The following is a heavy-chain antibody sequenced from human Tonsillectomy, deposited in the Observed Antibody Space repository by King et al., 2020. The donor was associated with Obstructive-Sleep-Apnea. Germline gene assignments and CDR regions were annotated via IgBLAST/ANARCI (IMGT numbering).Heavy chain of an antibody. J-gene: IGHJ5*02. CDR1: TLTFNNYA. CDR3: GRDEAWKAFWNWLDP. Sequence: VQLVESGGGVVQPGGSLRLSCVASTLTFNNYALHWVRQAPGRGLEWVSAISYDENTKYYSDSVKGRFTISRDNSKNPVYLQMNGLTTEDTAVYFCGRDEAWKAFWNWLDPWGQGTVVTVSS. D-gene: IGHD1-1*01. CDR2: ISYDENTK. V-gene: IGHV3-30*14.